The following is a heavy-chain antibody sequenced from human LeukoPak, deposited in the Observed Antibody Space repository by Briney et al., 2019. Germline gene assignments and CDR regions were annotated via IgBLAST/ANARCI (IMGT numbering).Heavy chain of an antibody. CDR3: ARVTRTTVTSYDY. V-gene: IGHV1-18*01. CDR1: GYTFTSYG. D-gene: IGHD4-17*01. Sequence: ASVKVSCKASGYTFTSYGISWVRQAPGRELEWMGWISAYNGNTNCAQKLQGRVTMTTDTSTSTAYMELRSLRSDDTAVYYCARVTRTTVTSYDYWGQGTLVTVSS. J-gene: IGHJ4*02. CDR2: ISAYNGNT.